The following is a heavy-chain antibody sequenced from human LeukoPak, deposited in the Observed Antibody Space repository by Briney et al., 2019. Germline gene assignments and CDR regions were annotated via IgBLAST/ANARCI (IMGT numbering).Heavy chain of an antibody. CDR1: GFTFSSYS. Sequence: PGGSLRLSCAASGFTFSSYSMNWVRQAPGKGLEWGSYISSSTSTIYYADSGKGRFTISRDNAKDSLFLQMNSLRAEDTAVYYCARQWELIDAFDVWGQGTMVTVSS. CDR3: ARQWELIDAFDV. J-gene: IGHJ3*01. D-gene: IGHD1-26*01. CDR2: ISSSTSTI. V-gene: IGHV3-48*01.